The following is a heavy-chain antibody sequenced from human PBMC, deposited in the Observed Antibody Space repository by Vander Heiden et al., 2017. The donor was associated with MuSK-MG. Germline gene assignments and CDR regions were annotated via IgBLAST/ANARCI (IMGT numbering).Heavy chain of an antibody. CDR3: ARLSLNWNGFDY. CDR1: GFTFSSYD. Sequence: VYLVESGGGLVQPGGSLRLSCAASGFTFSSYDMHWVRQPTGKGLEWVSSIGTAGDTYYSDSVKGRFTISREDAKNSVYLQMNSLRAGDTAVYYCARLSLNWNGFDYWGQGTLVTVSS. J-gene: IGHJ4*02. D-gene: IGHD1-1*01. CDR2: IGTAGDT. V-gene: IGHV3-13*01.